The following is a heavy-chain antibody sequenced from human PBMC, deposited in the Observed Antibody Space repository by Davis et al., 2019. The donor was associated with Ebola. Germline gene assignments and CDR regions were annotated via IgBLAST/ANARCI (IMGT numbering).Heavy chain of an antibody. V-gene: IGHV4-31*03. D-gene: IGHD3-3*01. J-gene: IGHJ4*02. CDR2: IYYSGST. CDR1: GGSISSGGYY. Sequence: SETLSLTCTVSGGSISSGGYYWSWIRQHPGKGLEWIGYIYYSGSTYYNPSLKSRVTISVDTSKNQFSLKLSSVTAADTAVYYCARSGLRFLEWLSPLFDYWGQGTLVTVSS. CDR3: ARSGLRFLEWLSPLFDY.